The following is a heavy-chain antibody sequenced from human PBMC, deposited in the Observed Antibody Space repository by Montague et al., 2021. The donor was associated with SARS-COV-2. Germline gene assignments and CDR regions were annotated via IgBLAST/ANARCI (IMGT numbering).Heavy chain of an antibody. D-gene: IGHD2/OR15-2a*01. CDR3: ARTLLDYYGMDV. CDR1: GFTFRSYA. Sequence: SLRLSCAASGFTFRSYAMHWVRQAPGKGLEWVAVISYDGSNKYYANSVKGRFTISRDNSKNTLYLQMNSLRAEDTAVYYCARTLLDYYGMDVWGQGTTVTVSS. V-gene: IGHV3-30-3*01. J-gene: IGHJ6*02. CDR2: ISYDGSNK.